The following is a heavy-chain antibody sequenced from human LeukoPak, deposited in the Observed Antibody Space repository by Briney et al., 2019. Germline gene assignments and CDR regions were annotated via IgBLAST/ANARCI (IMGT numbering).Heavy chain of an antibody. CDR3: ARGVNLYYYYYYKDV. V-gene: IGHV4-59*01. CDR1: GGSISSYY. J-gene: IGHJ6*03. CDR2: IYYSGST. Sequence: SETLSLTCTVSGGSISSYYWSWIRQPPGKGLEWIGYIYYSGSTNYNPSLKSRVTISVDTSKNQFSLKLSSVTAADTAVYYCARGVNLYYYYYYKDVWGKGTTVTVSS. D-gene: IGHD1-14*01.